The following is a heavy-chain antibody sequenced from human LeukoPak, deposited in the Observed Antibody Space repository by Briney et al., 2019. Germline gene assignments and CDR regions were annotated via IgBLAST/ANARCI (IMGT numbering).Heavy chain of an antibody. CDR1: GYTLTELS. CDR3: AVQGGSPGTNHDAFDI. V-gene: IGHV1-24*01. J-gene: IGHJ3*02. D-gene: IGHD1-26*01. Sequence: ASVKVSCKVSGYTLTELSMHWVRQAPGKGLEWMGGFDPEDGETIYAQKFQGRVTMTEDTSTDTAYMELSSLRSDDTAVYYCAVQGGSPGTNHDAFDIWGQGTMVTVSS. CDR2: FDPEDGET.